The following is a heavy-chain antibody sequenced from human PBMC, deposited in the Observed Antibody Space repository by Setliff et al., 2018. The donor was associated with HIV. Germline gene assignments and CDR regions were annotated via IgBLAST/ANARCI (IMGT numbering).Heavy chain of an antibody. J-gene: IGHJ5*02. CDR1: GGSISSSSYY. D-gene: IGHD3-22*01. CDR3: ASDMTYYYDTSGSFGRFDP. V-gene: IGHV4-39*07. CDR2: VFHSVTT. Sequence: SETLSLTCTVSGGSISSSSYYWGWIRQSLGTGLEWIGSVFHSVTTYDNPSLTPRVTIQVDTSKTQLSLQVNSVTAADTAVYYCASDMTYYYDTSGSFGRFDPWGQGTLVTVSS.